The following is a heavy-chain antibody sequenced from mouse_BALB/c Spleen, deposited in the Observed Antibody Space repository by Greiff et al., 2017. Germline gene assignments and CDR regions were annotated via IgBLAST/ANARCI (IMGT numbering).Heavy chain of an antibody. V-gene: IGHV5-6-3*01. J-gene: IGHJ2*01. CDR3: ARERYDLYYFDY. CDR2: INSNGGST. CDR1: GFTFSSYG. D-gene: IGHD2-4*01. Sequence: EVQLQESGGGLVQPGGSLKLSCAASGFTFSSYGMSWVRQTPDKRLELVATINSNGGSTYYPDSVKGRFTISRDNAKNTLYLQMSSLKSEDTAMYYCARERYDLYYFDYWGQGTTLTVSS.